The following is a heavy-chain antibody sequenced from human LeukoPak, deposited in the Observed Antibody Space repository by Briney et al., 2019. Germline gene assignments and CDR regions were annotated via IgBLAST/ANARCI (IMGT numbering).Heavy chain of an antibody. CDR2: IYHGGST. Sequence: SGTLSLTCAVSGGSISSSNWWSWVRQPPGKGLEWIGEIYHGGSTNYNPSLKSRVAMPVDRSRNQFSLNLSSVTAADTAVYYCAKGEDYGSGTVHFASWGQGTLVTVSS. CDR1: GGSISSSNW. CDR3: AKGEDYGSGTVHFAS. D-gene: IGHD3-10*01. V-gene: IGHV4-4*02. J-gene: IGHJ4*02.